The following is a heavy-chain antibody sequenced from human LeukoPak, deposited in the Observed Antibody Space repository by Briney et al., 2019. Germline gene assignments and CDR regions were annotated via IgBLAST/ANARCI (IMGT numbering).Heavy chain of an antibody. CDR2: ISSSSSTI. J-gene: IGHJ4*02. Sequence: GGSLRLSCVASGFTFSSYSINWVRQAPGKGLEWVSYISSSSSTIYYADSVKGRFTISRDNAKNSLYLQMNSLRAEDTAVYYCAREVGATRSYLDYWGQGTLVTVSS. V-gene: IGHV3-48*04. CDR1: GFTFSSYS. D-gene: IGHD1-26*01. CDR3: AREVGATRSYLDY.